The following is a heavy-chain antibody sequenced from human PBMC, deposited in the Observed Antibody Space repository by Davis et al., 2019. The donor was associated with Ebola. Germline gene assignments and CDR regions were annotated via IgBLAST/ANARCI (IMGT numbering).Heavy chain of an antibody. Sequence: ASVKVSCKASGYTFTGYYIHWVRQAPGQGLEWMGWINPNSGGTNYAQKFQGRVTMTRDTSVGTAYMELSSLRSDDTAVYYCARDLEGRDGDSWSYYYYYMDVWGKGTTVTVSS. V-gene: IGHV1-2*02. D-gene: IGHD6-13*01. CDR1: GYTFTGYY. CDR2: INPNSGGT. J-gene: IGHJ6*03. CDR3: ARDLEGRDGDSWSYYYYYMDV.